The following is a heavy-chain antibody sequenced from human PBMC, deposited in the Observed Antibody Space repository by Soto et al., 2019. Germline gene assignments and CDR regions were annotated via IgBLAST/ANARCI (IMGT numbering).Heavy chain of an antibody. V-gene: IGHV1-18*04. D-gene: IGHD2-2*01. J-gene: IGHJ4*02. CDR2: ISGYNGNT. Sequence: QVQLVQSGAEVKKPGASVKVSCKASGYTFTSHGVSWVRQAPGPGLEWMGWISGYNGNTKYAQSFQGRVTLTTDTTTSTAYMELRRLNSDDTAVYYCARDLVDCNSSSCSEDYWGKGTLVTVSS. CDR3: ARDLVDCNSSSCSEDY. CDR1: GYTFTSHG.